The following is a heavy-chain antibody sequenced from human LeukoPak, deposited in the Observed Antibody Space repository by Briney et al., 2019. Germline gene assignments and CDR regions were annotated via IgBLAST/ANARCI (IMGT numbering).Heavy chain of an antibody. Sequence: GGSLRRSCAASGFTVSSRYMSWVRQAPGKGLEWVSVIYSDGSTYYADSVKGRFTISRDNSKNMIYLEMNSLRAEDTAVYYCAKERNLEIAVAGTIFDYWGQGTLVTVSS. V-gene: IGHV3-66*01. J-gene: IGHJ4*02. CDR2: IYSDGST. CDR3: AKERNLEIAVAGTIFDY. CDR1: GFTVSSRY. D-gene: IGHD6-19*01.